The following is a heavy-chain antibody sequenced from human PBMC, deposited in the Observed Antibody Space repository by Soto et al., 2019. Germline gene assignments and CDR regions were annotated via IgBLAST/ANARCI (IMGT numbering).Heavy chain of an antibody. CDR3: ATYYFGSGSYYRFDN. Sequence: ASVKVSCKASGYTFTSYGFSWVRQAPGQGLEWMGWISASDGSTNSAQKFRGRISLTTDTSTNTAYLDLLSLTSDDTAVYFCATYYFGSGSYYRFDNWGQGTLVTVSS. J-gene: IGHJ4*02. D-gene: IGHD3-10*01. CDR2: ISASDGST. CDR1: GYTFTSYG. V-gene: IGHV1-18*01.